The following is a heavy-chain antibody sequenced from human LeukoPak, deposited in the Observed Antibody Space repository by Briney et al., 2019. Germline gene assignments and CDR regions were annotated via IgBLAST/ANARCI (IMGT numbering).Heavy chain of an antibody. J-gene: IGHJ4*02. V-gene: IGHV4-59*01. D-gene: IGHD6-19*01. CDR1: GGSISSYY. Sequence: SETLSLTCTVSGGSISSYYWRWLRQPPGKELAWIGHIYYSGSTNYNPSLKSRVTISVDTSKNQFSLKLSSVTAADTAVYYCARAYSPGYSSGWLDYWGQGTLVTVSS. CDR3: ARAYSPGYSSGWLDY. CDR2: IYYSGST.